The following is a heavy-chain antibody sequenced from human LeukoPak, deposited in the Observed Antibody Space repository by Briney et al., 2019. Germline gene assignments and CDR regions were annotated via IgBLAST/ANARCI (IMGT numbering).Heavy chain of an antibody. V-gene: IGHV1-2*02. J-gene: IGHJ4*02. Sequence: ASVKVSCKASGGTFSSYAINWVRQATGQGLEWMGWMNPNSGGTNYAQKFQGRVTMTRDTSISTAYMELGRLRSDDTAVYYCAREPRHIVVVTAIKPLDYWGQGTLVTVSS. CDR2: MNPNSGGT. CDR3: AREPRHIVVVTAIKPLDY. CDR1: GGTFSSYA. D-gene: IGHD2-21*02.